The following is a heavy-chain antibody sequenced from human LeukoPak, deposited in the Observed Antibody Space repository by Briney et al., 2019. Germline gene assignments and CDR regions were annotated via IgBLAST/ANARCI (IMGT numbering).Heavy chain of an antibody. V-gene: IGHV3-23*01. Sequence: PGGSLRLTCAASGFTFSSAMSWVRQAPGKGLDWVSVISASGDTTYYADSVKGRFTISRDNSKNTLYLQMNSLRAEDTALYYCAKGSSGTYCRIYFDYWGQGTLVTVSS. CDR3: AKGSSGTYCRIYFDY. D-gene: IGHD1-26*01. CDR2: ISASGDTT. J-gene: IGHJ4*02. CDR1: GFTFSSA.